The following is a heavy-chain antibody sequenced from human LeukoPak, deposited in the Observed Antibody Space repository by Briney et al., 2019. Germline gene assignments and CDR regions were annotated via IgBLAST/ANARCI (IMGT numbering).Heavy chain of an antibody. V-gene: IGHV3-7*01. Sequence: GGSPRLSCAASGFTFSSYWMSWVRQAPGKGLEWVANIKQDGSEKYYVDSVKGRFTISRDNAKNSLYLQMNSLRAEDTAVYYCAREGSSWYRREIGYWGQGTLVTVSS. D-gene: IGHD6-13*01. CDR1: GFTFSSYW. CDR3: AREGSSWYRREIGY. CDR2: IKQDGSEK. J-gene: IGHJ4*02.